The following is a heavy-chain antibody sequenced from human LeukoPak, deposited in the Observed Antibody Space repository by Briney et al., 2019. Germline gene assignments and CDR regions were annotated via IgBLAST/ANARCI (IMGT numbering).Heavy chain of an antibody. CDR3: ARGAIAGRGDNWFWFDP. Sequence: GGSLRLSCAASGFTFTDFWMRWVRQAPGKGLEWVANIKRDGSEVYYVDSVKGRFTISRDNAKNSLYLQMNSLRDEDTAVYYCARGAIAGRGDNWFWFDPWGQGTLVTVSS. V-gene: IGHV3-7*02. D-gene: IGHD1-1*01. CDR2: IKRDGSEV. J-gene: IGHJ5*02. CDR1: GFTFTDFW.